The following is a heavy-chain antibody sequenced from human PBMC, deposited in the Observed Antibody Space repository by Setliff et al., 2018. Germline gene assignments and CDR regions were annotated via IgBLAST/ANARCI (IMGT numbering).Heavy chain of an antibody. Sequence: GASVKVSCKASGGTFSSYAISWVRQAPGQGLEWMGGIITAFGSAISAQKFQDRVSITADRTTYTAYLELTSLTLEDTAVYYCATSPKKVTGSDYYNYYMDVWGKGTTVTVSS. J-gene: IGHJ6*03. D-gene: IGHD3-9*01. CDR3: ATSPKKVTGSDYYNYYMDV. CDR2: IITAFGSA. CDR1: GGTFSSYA. V-gene: IGHV1-69*06.